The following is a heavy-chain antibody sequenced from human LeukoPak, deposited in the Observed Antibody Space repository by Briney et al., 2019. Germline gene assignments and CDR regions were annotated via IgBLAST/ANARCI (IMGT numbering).Heavy chain of an antibody. CDR1: GGSISSYY. CDR2: IYYSGST. CDR3: ARGDDFWSGYRT. Sequence: PLETLSLTCTVSGGSISSYYWSWIRQPPGKGLEWIGYIYYSGSTNYNPSLKSRVTISVDTSKNQFSLKLSSVTAADTAVYYCARGDDFWSGYRTWGQGTLVTVSS. V-gene: IGHV4-59*08. D-gene: IGHD3-3*01. J-gene: IGHJ5*02.